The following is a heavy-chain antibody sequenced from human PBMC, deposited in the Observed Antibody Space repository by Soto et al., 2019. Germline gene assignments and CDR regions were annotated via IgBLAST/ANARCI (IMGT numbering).Heavy chain of an antibody. J-gene: IGHJ6*02. CDR2: IYHSGST. V-gene: IGHV4-34*01. CDR1: GGSFSDYI. CDR3: ACIFSGGYGYGFYYYGMDV. D-gene: IGHD5-18*01. Sequence: SETPVLTCDVYGGSFSDYIWTWIRQTPGKGLQWIGEIYHSGSTNYNPSLKSRVTISVDKSKNQFSLKLSSVTAADTAVYYCACIFSGGYGYGFYYYGMDVWGQGTTVTVSS.